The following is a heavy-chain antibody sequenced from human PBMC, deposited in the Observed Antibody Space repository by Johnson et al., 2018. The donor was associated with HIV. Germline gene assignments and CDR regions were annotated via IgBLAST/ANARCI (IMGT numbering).Heavy chain of an antibody. CDR2: IRYDESDK. J-gene: IGHJ3*02. V-gene: IGHV3-30*02. CDR3: TKDGQPYYNFWSGYHYPDAFDS. D-gene: IGHD3-3*01. Sequence: QVQLVESGGGVVQPGGSLRLSCAASGFAFSNYGLHWVRQSPGRGLEWVAFIRYDESDKYYADSVKGRFTMSRDNSKNTVYLQMNSLRVEDTAVYYCTKDGQPYYNFWSGYHYPDAFDSWGQGTMVTVSS. CDR1: GFAFSNYG.